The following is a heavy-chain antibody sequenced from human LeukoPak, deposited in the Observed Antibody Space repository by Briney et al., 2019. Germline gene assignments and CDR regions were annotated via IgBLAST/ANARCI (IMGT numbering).Heavy chain of an antibody. Sequence: PSETLSLTCTVSGGSISSYYWSWIRQPPGKGLEWIGYIYHSGSTDYNPSLKSRVTISVDTSKNQFSLKLTSVTAADTAVYYCARDQTYSGSGIYTYFDYWGQGILVTVSS. CDR1: GGSISSYY. V-gene: IGHV4-59*12. J-gene: IGHJ4*02. CDR3: ARDQTYSGSGIYTYFDY. D-gene: IGHD3-10*01. CDR2: IYHSGST.